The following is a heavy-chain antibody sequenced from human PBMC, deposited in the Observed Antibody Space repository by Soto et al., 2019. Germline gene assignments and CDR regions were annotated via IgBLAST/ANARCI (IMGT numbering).Heavy chain of an antibody. J-gene: IGHJ6*02. CDR2: ITYEGTNK. Sequence: GESLRLSCAASGFIFANYGMHWVRQAPGKGLEWVALITYEGTNKYYADAVKGRFTISRDNAKNMVSLQMDSLRAEDTAVYYCAKARGANNWANYYGLDVWGQGTTVTVSS. V-gene: IGHV3-30*18. CDR3: AKARGANNWANYYGLDV. D-gene: IGHD1-1*01. CDR1: GFIFANYG.